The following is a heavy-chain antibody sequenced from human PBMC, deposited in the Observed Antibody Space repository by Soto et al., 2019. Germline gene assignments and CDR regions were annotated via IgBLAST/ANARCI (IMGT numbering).Heavy chain of an antibody. Sequence: QVQLVQSGAEVKKPGSSVRVSCKASGTIFSSYTISWVRQAPGQGLEWMGRIIPILGETNSAQKFQDRVTLTADKSTNTAYMELNSLRLEDTAVYYCARGLGGSMDDWGQGTKVNVSS. CDR3: ARGLGGSMDD. D-gene: IGHD3-16*01. CDR2: IIPILGET. V-gene: IGHV1-69*08. J-gene: IGHJ6*02. CDR1: GTIFSSYT.